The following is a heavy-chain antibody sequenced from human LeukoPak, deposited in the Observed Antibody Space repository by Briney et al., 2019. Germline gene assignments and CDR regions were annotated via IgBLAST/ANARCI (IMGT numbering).Heavy chain of an antibody. V-gene: IGHV3-23*01. D-gene: IGHD3-22*01. Sequence: SGGSLRLSCAASGFTFSGYAMNWVRQAPGKGLEWVSSINGNGGSTYYADSVKGRFTISRDNSKNTLYLQMNSLRAEDTAVYYCAKAIRDYYDSVDYWGQGTLVTVSS. CDR1: GFTFSGYA. J-gene: IGHJ4*02. CDR2: INGNGGST. CDR3: AKAIRDYYDSVDY.